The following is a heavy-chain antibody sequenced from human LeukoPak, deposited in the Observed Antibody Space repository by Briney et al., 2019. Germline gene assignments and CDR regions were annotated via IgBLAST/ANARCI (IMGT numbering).Heavy chain of an antibody. CDR3: ARVDRMAEIDF. D-gene: IGHD1-14*01. J-gene: IGHJ4*02. CDR1: GYTFTTYG. Sequence: ASVKVSCKASGYTFTTYGLSWVRRAPGQGLEWMGWISTYTGNAKYSQKLQDRVTMTTDTFTSTGYMELRGLTSDDTAVYYCARVDRMAEIDFWGQGTLVIVSA. V-gene: IGHV1-18*01. CDR2: ISTYTGNA.